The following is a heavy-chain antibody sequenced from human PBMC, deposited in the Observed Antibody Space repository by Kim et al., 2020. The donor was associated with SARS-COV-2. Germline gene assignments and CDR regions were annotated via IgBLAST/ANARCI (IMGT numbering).Heavy chain of an antibody. D-gene: IGHD6-13*01. V-gene: IGHV3-11*05. Sequence: KGRFPHSRDNAKNSLYLQMNSLRAEDTAVYYCARGRARIAAAGTNYFDYWGQGTLVTVSS. J-gene: IGHJ4*02. CDR3: ARGRARIAAAGTNYFDY.